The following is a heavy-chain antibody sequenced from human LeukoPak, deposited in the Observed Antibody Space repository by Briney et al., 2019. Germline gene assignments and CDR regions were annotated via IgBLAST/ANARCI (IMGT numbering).Heavy chain of an antibody. D-gene: IGHD6-19*01. CDR2: IKEDGSDK. CDR1: EFTFSDYW. CDR3: AREEIIIAVAAPDY. Sequence: GGSLRLSCAGSEFTFSDYWMTWVRQAPGKGLEWVANIKEDGSDKYYVDSVKGRFTISRDNAKNSLYLQMDSLRAEDTAVYYCAREEIIIAVAAPDYWGQGTLVTVSS. J-gene: IGHJ4*02. V-gene: IGHV3-7*01.